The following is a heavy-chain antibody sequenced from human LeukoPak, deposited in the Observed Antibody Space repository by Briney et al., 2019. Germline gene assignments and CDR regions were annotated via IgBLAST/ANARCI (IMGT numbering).Heavy chain of an antibody. CDR2: IYPGDSDT. CDR3: ATFRSVVPAAIFGWFDP. CDR1: GYIFSSYW. Sequence: GESLKISCKGSGYIFSSYWIGWVRQMPGKGLEWMGIIYPGDSDTRYRSSFQGQVTISADKSISTAYLQWSSLKASDTAMYYCATFRSVVPAAIFGWFDPWGQGTLVTVSS. J-gene: IGHJ5*02. V-gene: IGHV5-51*01. D-gene: IGHD2-2*01.